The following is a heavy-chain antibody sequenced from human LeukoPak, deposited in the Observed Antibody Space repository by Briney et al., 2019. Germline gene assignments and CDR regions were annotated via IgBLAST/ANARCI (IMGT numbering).Heavy chain of an antibody. Sequence: PGGSLRLSCVTSGFTFSGSGFHWVRQAPGKGLEWVAFIRYDAINEYYADSVKGRFTISRDNSKSTVFLQMNSLRADDTAVYYCARVTGRILIDYWGQGTLVTVSS. CDR1: GFTFSGSG. CDR3: ARVTGRILIDY. CDR2: IRYDAINE. J-gene: IGHJ4*02. V-gene: IGHV3-30*19. D-gene: IGHD3-9*01.